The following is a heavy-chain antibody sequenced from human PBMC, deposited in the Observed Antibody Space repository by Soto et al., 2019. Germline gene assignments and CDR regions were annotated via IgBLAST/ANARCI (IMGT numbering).Heavy chain of an antibody. D-gene: IGHD2-15*01. V-gene: IGHV1-3*01. CDR3: ARGIATGQLDS. Sequence: GXGVQVSYPASGYTFTRYTKPLVRQAPGQRLECMGWINPYNGNTKSSQKFQDRVIITRDTSASTAYMDLSSLRSEDTAVYYCARGIATGQLDSWGQGTLVTVSS. J-gene: IGHJ5*01. CDR2: INPYNGNT. CDR1: GYTFTRYT.